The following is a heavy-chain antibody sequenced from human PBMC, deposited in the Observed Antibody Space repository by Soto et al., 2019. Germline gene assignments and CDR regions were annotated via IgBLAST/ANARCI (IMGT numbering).Heavy chain of an antibody. J-gene: IGHJ6*02. CDR3: AKPVPLLEWLFPYYYGMDV. D-gene: IGHD3-3*01. CDR2: ISYDGSNK. CDR1: GFTFSSYG. V-gene: IGHV3-30*18. Sequence: QVQLVESGGGVVQPGRSLRLSCAASGFTFSSYGMHWVRQAPGKGLEWVAVISYDGSNKYYADSVKGRFTISRDNSKNTLYLQMNSLRAEDTAVYYCAKPVPLLEWLFPYYYGMDVWGQGTTVTVSS.